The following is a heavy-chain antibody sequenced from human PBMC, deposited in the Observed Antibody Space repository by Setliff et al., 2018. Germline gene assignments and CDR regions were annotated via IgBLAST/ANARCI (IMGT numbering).Heavy chain of an antibody. CDR3: ARGRYFESSSYYFPFDY. V-gene: IGHV4-4*08. Sequence: SETLSLTCTVSGGSISSFYWGWVRQAPGKGLEWIGHFYNSGSSKYNPSLKSRVTISVDTSHNNLSLKLTSVTAADTAVYYCARGRYFESSSYYFPFDYWGLGTLVTVSS. D-gene: IGHD3-22*01. CDR2: FYNSGSS. J-gene: IGHJ4*02. CDR1: GGSISSFY.